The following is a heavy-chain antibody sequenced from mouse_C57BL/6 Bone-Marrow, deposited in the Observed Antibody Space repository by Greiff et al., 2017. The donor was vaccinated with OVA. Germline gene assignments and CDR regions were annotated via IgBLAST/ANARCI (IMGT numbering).Heavy chain of an antibody. Sequence: QVQLQQPGAELVKPGASVKLSCKASGYTFTSYWMHWVKQRPGRGLEWIGRIDPDSGGTKYNEKFKSKATLTVDKPSSTAYMQLSSLTSEDSAVYDCARRLVSTTVVPTRSRAGYAMDYWGQGTSVTVSS. CDR3: ARRLVSTTVVPTRSRAGYAMDY. D-gene: IGHD1-1*01. CDR2: IDPDSGGT. J-gene: IGHJ4*01. CDR1: GYTFTSYW. V-gene: IGHV1-72*01.